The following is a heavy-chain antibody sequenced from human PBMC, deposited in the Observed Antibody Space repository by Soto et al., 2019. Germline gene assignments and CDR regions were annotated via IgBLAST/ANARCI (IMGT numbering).Heavy chain of an antibody. D-gene: IGHD3-10*01. J-gene: IGHJ4*02. V-gene: IGHV1-69*02. CDR1: GDTFSFYT. CDR3: AASYGSGYRAFDY. CDR2: VNPIVSMS. Sequence: QVQLVQSGAEVRKPGSSVKVSCKASGDTFSFYTINWVRQAPGLGLEWMGRVNPIVSMSNYAQKFQGSVTTTAENTTNTANMQLSSLRSEDTAIYYGAASYGSGYRAFDYWGQGAQVTVSS.